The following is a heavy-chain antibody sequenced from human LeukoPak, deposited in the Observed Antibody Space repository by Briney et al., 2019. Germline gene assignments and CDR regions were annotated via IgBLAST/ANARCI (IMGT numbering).Heavy chain of an antibody. Sequence: GGSLRLSCAASGFIFSDYHMSWIRQAPGKGLEWVAVIWYDGSNKYYADSVKGRFTISRDNSKNTLYLQMNSLRAEDTAVYYCARDGDCSSTSCYIDYWGQGTLVTVSS. V-gene: IGHV3-33*08. J-gene: IGHJ4*02. CDR1: GFIFSDYH. CDR2: IWYDGSNK. D-gene: IGHD2-2*02. CDR3: ARDGDCSSTSCYIDY.